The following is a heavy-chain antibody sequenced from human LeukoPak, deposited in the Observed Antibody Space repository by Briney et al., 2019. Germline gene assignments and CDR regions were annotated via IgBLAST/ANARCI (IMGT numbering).Heavy chain of an antibody. J-gene: IGHJ3*02. CDR2: IYYSGST. D-gene: IGHD6-13*01. Sequence: SETLSLTCTVTGGSISSYYWSWIRQPPGKGLEWIGYIYYSGSTNYNPSLRSRVTISVDTSKNQFSLKLNSVTAADTAVYYCAGAPPLLYSSSSLGAFDIWGQGTMVTVSS. CDR1: GGSISSYY. CDR3: AGAPPLLYSSSSLGAFDI. V-gene: IGHV4-59*01.